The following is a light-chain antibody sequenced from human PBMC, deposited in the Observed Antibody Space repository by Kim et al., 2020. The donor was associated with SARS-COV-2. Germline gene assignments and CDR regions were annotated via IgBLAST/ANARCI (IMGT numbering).Light chain of an antibody. CDR1: QSISSY. J-gene: IGKJ2*01. CDR3: QQRSNWPPVYT. V-gene: IGKV3-11*01. Sequence: DIVLTQSPATLSLSPGERASLSCRASQSISSYLAWYQQKPGQAHRLLIYDASNRATGIPARFSGSGSGTDFTLTISSLEPEDFAVYYCQQRSNWPPVYTFGQGTKLEI. CDR2: DAS.